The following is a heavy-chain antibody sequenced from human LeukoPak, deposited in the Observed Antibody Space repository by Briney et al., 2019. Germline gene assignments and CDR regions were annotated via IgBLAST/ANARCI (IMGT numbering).Heavy chain of an antibody. CDR2: IHTSGRT. Sequence: PSQTLSLTCTVSGGSISGGSYYWNWIRQPAGKGLEWIGHIHTSGRTSYKSSLTSRVTISIDTSNNAFSLKLSSVTAADTAVYYCARDRAWDMGYYYYMDVWGKGTTVTVSS. CDR3: ARDRAWDMGYYYYMDV. CDR1: GGSISGGSYY. V-gene: IGHV4-61*09. J-gene: IGHJ6*03. D-gene: IGHD1-26*01.